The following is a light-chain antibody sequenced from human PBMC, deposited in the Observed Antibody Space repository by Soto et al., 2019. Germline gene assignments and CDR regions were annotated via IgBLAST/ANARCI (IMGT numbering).Light chain of an antibody. V-gene: IGKV1-27*01. CDR1: QYISNF. Sequence: DIRMTQSPSSLSASVGDRVTITCRASQYISNFLAWYQHKSGKSPKLLIYGTSTLQSGVPGVPSRFNGSRSGTDFTLTITSLRPEDVATYYCQNYNSAPPWTFGQGTKVEVK. CDR3: QNYNSAPPWT. CDR2: GTS. J-gene: IGKJ1*01.